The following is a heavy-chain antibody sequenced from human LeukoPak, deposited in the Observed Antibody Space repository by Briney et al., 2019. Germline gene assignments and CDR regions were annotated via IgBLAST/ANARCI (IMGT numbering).Heavy chain of an antibody. CDR3: ARDNLGTMIVAYYAFDI. J-gene: IGHJ3*02. Sequence: SETLSLTCTVSGGSISSSGYYWGWIRQPPGKGLEWIGSMYYSGSTYYNPSLKSRVTISVDTSKNHFSLKLSSVTAADTAVYHCARDNLGTMIVAYYAFDIWGQGTMVTVSS. V-gene: IGHV4-39*02. CDR1: GGSISSSGYY. D-gene: IGHD3-22*01. CDR2: MYYSGST.